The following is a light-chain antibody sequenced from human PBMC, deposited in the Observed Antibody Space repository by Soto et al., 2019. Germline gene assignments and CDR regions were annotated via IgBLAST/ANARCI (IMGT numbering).Light chain of an antibody. J-gene: IGKJ1*01. V-gene: IGKV1-5*01. CDR1: QSISSW. CDR2: DVS. CDR3: QQYNSWGT. Sequence: DIQMTQSPSTLSASVGDRVTITCRASQSISSWLAWYQQKPGKDPKLLIYDVSSLESGVPSRFSGGGSGTEFTLTISSLQPDDFATYYCQQYNSWGTFGQGTKVEIK.